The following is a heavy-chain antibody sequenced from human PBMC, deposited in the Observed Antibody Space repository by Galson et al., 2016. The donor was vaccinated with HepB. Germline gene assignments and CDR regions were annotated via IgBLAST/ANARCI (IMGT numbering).Heavy chain of an antibody. Sequence: SLRLSCAASGLIFTGHDMHWVRQAPGKGLEWVAVIWYNGINEYYADSVKGRFTISRDDSKNTVSLQMNSLRVEDTAVYYCARGAWHGSAEAGYWGQGTLVTVSS. D-gene: IGHD3-10*01. CDR3: ARGAWHGSAEAGY. V-gene: IGHV3-33*01. J-gene: IGHJ4*02. CDR1: GLIFTGHD. CDR2: IWYNGINE.